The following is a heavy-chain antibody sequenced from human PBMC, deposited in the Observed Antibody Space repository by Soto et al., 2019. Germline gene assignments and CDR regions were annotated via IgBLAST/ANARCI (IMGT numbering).Heavy chain of an antibody. J-gene: IGHJ4*02. CDR2: IRKKANGYTT. D-gene: IGHD3-10*01. V-gene: IGHV3-72*01. CDR3: ARAFYGSGSYSLDD. CDR1: GFTFSDHY. Sequence: EVQLVESGGGLVQPGGSLRLSCAVSGFTFSDHYMDWVRQAPGKGLEWIGRIRKKANGYTTEYAASVKGRFTISRDDSKNSLYLQTDSLKTEDMAVYYCARAFYGSGSYSLDDWGQGTLVTVSS.